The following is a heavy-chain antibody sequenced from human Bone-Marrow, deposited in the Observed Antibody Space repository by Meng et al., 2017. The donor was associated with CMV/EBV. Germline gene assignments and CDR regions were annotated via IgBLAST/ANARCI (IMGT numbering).Heavy chain of an antibody. D-gene: IGHD1-7*01. CDR3: ARGSALTGTQNDY. V-gene: IGHV3-9*01. J-gene: IGHJ4*02. Sequence: GGSLRLSCAASGFTFDDYAMHWVRQAPGKGLEWVSGISWNSGSIGYADSVKGRFTISRDNAKNSLYLQMNSLRAEDTALYYCARGSALTGTQNDYWGQGTLVTVSS. CDR1: GFTFDDYA. CDR2: ISWNSGSI.